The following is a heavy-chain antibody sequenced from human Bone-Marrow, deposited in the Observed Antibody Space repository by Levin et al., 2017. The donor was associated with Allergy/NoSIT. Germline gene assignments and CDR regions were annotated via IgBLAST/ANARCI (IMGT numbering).Heavy chain of an antibody. J-gene: IGHJ4*02. CDR1: GDSISSSSW. CDR2: IYHDGST. D-gene: IGHD6-19*01. Sequence: PSETLSLTCAVSGDSISSSSWWSWVHQPPGKGLEWIGEIYHDGSTHYNPSLKSRVSISVDKSKNHFSLNVSSVTAADTAVYFCARVAVAGGFYFDHWGQGTLVSVSS. CDR3: ARVAVAGGFYFDH. V-gene: IGHV4-4*02.